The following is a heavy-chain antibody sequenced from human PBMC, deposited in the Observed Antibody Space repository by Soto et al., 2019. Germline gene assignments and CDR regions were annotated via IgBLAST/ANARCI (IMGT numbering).Heavy chain of an antibody. D-gene: IGHD3-16*01. V-gene: IGHV1-3*05. CDR3: ARSPTFGGFDI. CDR2: INAGNGNT. CDR1: GYTFTSYA. Sequence: QVQLVQSGAEEKKPGASVKVSCKASGYTFTSYAMHWVRQAPGQRLEWMGWINAGNGNTKYSQKFQGRVTSTRDTSASTAYMELSSLRSEDTAVYYCARSPTFGGFDIWGQGTMVTVSS. J-gene: IGHJ3*02.